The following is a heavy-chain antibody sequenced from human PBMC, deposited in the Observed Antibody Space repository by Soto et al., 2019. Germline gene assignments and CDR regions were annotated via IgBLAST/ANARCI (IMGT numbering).Heavy chain of an antibody. J-gene: IGHJ6*02. D-gene: IGHD3-10*01. CDR2: ISAYNGNT. V-gene: IGHV1-18*04. CDR1: GYTFTSYG. Sequence: ASVKVSCKASGYTFTSYGISWVRQAPGQGLEWMGWISAYNGNTSYAQKLQGRVTMTTDTSTSTAYMELRSLRSDDTAVYYCARGSHPRELLWFGELLPPHSLNYYGMDVWGQGTTVTVSS. CDR3: ARGSHPRELLWFGELLPPHSLNYYGMDV.